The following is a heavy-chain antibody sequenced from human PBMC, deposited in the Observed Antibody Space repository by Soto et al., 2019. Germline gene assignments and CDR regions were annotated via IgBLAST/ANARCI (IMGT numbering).Heavy chain of an antibody. V-gene: IGHV3-23*01. CDR2: ISGSGGST. D-gene: IGHD2-21*02. CDR3: AKGGDGDEPGYCDY. J-gene: IGHJ4*02. CDR1: GFTFSSYA. Sequence: EVQLLESGGGLVQPGGSLRLSCAASGFTFSSYAMSWVRQAPGKGLEWVSAISGSGGSTYYADSGKGRFPISRDNSRNTMHLQMNNLRAEDTAVYYCAKGGDGDEPGYCDYWGQGTLVTVSS.